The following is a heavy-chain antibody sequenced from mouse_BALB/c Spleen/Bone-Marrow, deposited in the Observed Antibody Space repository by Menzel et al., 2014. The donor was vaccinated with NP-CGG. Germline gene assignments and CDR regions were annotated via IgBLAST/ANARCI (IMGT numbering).Heavy chain of an antibody. CDR1: GFDFSRYW. J-gene: IGHJ3*01. V-gene: IGHV4-1*02. CDR2: INPDSSTI. D-gene: IGHD4-1*01. Sequence: EVKLMESGGGLVQPGGSLKLSCAASGFDFSRYWMSWVRQAPGKRLEWIGEINPDSSTINYTPSLKDKFIISRDNAKNTLYLQMSKVRSEDTALYYCARGDWAWFVYWGQGTLVTVSA. CDR3: ARGDWAWFVY.